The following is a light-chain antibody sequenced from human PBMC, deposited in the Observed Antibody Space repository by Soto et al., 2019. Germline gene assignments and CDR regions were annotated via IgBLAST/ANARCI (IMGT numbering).Light chain of an antibody. Sequence: QSVLTQPPSASGSPGHSVAISCTGTSSDVGGYNFVSWYQQHPGKAPKVLIYEVSKRASGVPDRFSGSKSGNTASLTVSGLQAEDEADYYCSSYAGSNNVLFGGGTKLTVL. CDR1: SSDVGGYNF. CDR2: EVS. CDR3: SSYAGSNNVL. V-gene: IGLV2-8*01. J-gene: IGLJ2*01.